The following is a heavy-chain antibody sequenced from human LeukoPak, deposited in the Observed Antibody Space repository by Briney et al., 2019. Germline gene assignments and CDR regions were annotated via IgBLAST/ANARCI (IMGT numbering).Heavy chain of an antibody. D-gene: IGHD1-26*01. Sequence: GRSLRLSCAASGFTFSSYGMHWVRQAPGKGREWVAVIWYDGSNKYYADSVKGRFTISRDNSKNTLYLQMNSLRAEDTAVYYCARGSGSPFYWGQGTLVTVSS. V-gene: IGHV3-33*01. CDR1: GFTFSSYG. CDR2: IWYDGSNK. CDR3: ARGSGSPFY. J-gene: IGHJ4*02.